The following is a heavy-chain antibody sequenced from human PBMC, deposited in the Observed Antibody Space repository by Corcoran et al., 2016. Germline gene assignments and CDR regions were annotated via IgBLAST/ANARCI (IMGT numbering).Heavy chain of an antibody. J-gene: IGHJ4*02. CDR1: GGTFSGYA. Sequence: QVQLVQSGAEVKKPGSSVKVSCKASGGTFSGYAISWVRQAPGQGLEWMGGILANFGTANYAQKLQGRVTITTDESTSTAYMELSSLRSEDTAVYYCARGGGKRTLRYYPNLDYWGQGTLVTVSS. D-gene: IGHD3-9*01. CDR3: ARGGGKRTLRYYPNLDY. CDR2: ILANFGTA. V-gene: IGHV1-69*01.